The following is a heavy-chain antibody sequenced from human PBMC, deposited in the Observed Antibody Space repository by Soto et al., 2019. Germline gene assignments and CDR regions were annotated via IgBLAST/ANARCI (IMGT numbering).Heavy chain of an antibody. CDR3: ARERPSMITFGGATRSGGMDV. J-gene: IGHJ6*02. V-gene: IGHV4-31*03. CDR2: IYYSGST. CDR1: GGSISSGGYY. Sequence: SETLCLTCTVSGGSISSGGYYWSWIRQHPGKGLEWIGYIYYSGSTYYNPSLKSRVTISVDTSKNQFSLKLSSVTAADTAVYYCARERPSMITFGGATRSGGMDVWGQGTTVT. D-gene: IGHD3-16*01.